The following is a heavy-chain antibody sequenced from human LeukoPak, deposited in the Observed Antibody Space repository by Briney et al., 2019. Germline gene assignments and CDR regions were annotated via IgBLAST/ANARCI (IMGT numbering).Heavy chain of an antibody. CDR1: GVSISSYY. D-gene: IGHD6-13*01. CDR2: IYYSGST. Sequence: HSETLSLTCTVSGVSISSYYWSWIRQPPGKGLEWIGYIYYSGSTNYSPSLKSRVTISLDTSKNQFSLKLSSVTAADTAVYYCARHDGSSWYYAFDVWGQGTMVTVSS. J-gene: IGHJ3*01. CDR3: ARHDGSSWYYAFDV. V-gene: IGHV4-59*08.